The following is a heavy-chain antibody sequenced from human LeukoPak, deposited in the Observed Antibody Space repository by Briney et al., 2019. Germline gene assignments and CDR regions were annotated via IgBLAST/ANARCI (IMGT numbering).Heavy chain of an antibody. Sequence: PSETLSLTCTVSGGSISSYSWSWVRQPPGKGLEWIGYIYHRGSTYYNPSLKSRVTMSLDRSNNQFSLNLSSVTAADTAVYYCARFSPRALGNYFDYWGQGTLVTVSS. CDR2: IYHRGST. D-gene: IGHD3-16*01. CDR1: GGSISSYS. J-gene: IGHJ4*02. CDR3: ARFSPRALGNYFDY. V-gene: IGHV4-30-2*01.